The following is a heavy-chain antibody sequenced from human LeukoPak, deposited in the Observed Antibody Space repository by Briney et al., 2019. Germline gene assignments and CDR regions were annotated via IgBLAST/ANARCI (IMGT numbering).Heavy chain of an antibody. CDR2: IWYDGSNK. Sequence: GRSLRFSCAASGFTFSSYGMHWVRQAPGKGLEWVAVIWYDGSNKYYADSVKGRFTISRDNSKNTLYLQMNSLRAEDTAVYYCARARRPFGEAPRGMDVWGQGTTVTVSS. V-gene: IGHV3-33*01. CDR1: GFTFSSYG. CDR3: ARARRPFGEAPRGMDV. J-gene: IGHJ6*02. D-gene: IGHD3-10*01.